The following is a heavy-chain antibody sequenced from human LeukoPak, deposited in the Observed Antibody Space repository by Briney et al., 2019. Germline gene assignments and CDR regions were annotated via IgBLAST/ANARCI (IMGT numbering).Heavy chain of an antibody. CDR2: ISGSGGST. Sequence: PGGSLRLSCAASGFTFSSYAMSWVRQAPGKGLEWVSAISGSGGSTYYADSVKGRFTIPRDNSKNTLYLQMNSLRAEDTAVYYCAKDMEGIAVAGRGMDVWGQGTTVTVSS. CDR1: GFTFSSYA. J-gene: IGHJ6*02. D-gene: IGHD6-19*01. V-gene: IGHV3-23*01. CDR3: AKDMEGIAVAGRGMDV.